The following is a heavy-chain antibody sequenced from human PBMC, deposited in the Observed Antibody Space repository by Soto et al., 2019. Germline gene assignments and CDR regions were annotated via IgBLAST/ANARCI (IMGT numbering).Heavy chain of an antibody. V-gene: IGHV1-46*01. J-gene: IGHJ6*02. CDR2: INPSGGST. CDR1: GYTFTSYY. D-gene: IGHD3-10*01. Sequence: GASVKVSCKASGYTFTSYYMHWVRQAPGQGLEWMGIINPSGGSTSYAQKFQGRVTMTRDTSTSTVYMELSSLRSEDTAVYYCASRSYGSGSYYSGPYYYYGMDVWGQGTTVTVSS. CDR3: ASRSYGSGSYYSGPYYYYGMDV.